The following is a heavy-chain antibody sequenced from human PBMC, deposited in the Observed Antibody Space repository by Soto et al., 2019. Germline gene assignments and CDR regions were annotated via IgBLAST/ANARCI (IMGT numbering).Heavy chain of an antibody. J-gene: IGHJ4*02. D-gene: IGHD6-19*01. CDR1: GGSISDHDYF. CDR2: IYYSGSA. Sequence: QLQLQESGPGLVKPSETLSLTCTVSGGSISDHDYFWGWIRQPPGKGLKWIGSIYYSGSAYDSSLKSRVSISVDTSKNQFSLILRSVTAADMAVYYCARHSGRFGIAGAGIDFWGQGTLVTVSS. V-gene: IGHV4-39*01. CDR3: ARHSGRFGIAGAGIDF.